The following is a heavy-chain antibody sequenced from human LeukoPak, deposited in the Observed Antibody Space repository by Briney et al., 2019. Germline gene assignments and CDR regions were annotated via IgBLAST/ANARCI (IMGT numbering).Heavy chain of an antibody. V-gene: IGHV3-48*03. D-gene: IGHD3-22*01. Sequence: GGSVRLSCAASGFTFSSCEMNWVRQAPGKGLEWVSYISSSGSTIYYADSVKGRFTISRDNAKNSLYLQMNSLRAEDTAVYYCARGDSRFPFDYWGQGTLVTVSS. CDR3: ARGDSRFPFDY. CDR2: ISSSGSTI. CDR1: GFTFSSCE. J-gene: IGHJ4*02.